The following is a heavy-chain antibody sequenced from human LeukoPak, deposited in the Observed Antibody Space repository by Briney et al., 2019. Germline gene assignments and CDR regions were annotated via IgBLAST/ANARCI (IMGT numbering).Heavy chain of an antibody. J-gene: IGHJ4*02. CDR1: GLTFSHHW. Sequence: GGSLRLSCVVSGLTFSHHWMHWVCHVPGKGLVWVSHINNEGSDTRYADSVKGRFTISRDNAKNTVYLQMNSLRAEDAAVYYCATKAGNYQERVSLDYWGQGTLVTVSS. CDR3: ATKAGNYQERVSLDY. V-gene: IGHV3-74*01. D-gene: IGHD1-1*01. CDR2: INNEGSDT.